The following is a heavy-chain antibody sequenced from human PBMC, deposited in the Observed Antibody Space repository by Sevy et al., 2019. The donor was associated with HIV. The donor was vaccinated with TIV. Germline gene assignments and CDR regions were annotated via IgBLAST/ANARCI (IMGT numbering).Heavy chain of an antibody. CDR1: GYTFTSYG. J-gene: IGHJ6*03. Sequence: ASVKVSCKASGYTFTSYGISWVRQAPGQGLEWMGWISAYNGNTNYAQKLQGRVTMTTDTSTSTAYMELRSLRSDETAVYDGARHGDSLHGYGGNDQFYYYFYMDVWGKGTTVTVSS. V-gene: IGHV1-18*01. CDR2: ISAYNGNT. CDR3: ARHGDSLHGYGGNDQFYYYFYMDV. D-gene: IGHD4-17*01.